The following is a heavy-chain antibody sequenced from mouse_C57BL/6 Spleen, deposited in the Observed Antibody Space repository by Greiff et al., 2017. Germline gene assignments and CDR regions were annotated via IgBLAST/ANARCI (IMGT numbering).Heavy chain of an antibody. CDR1: GYTFTSYW. CDR2: IDPSDSET. D-gene: IGHD2-4*01. V-gene: IGHV1-52*01. J-gene: IGHJ3*01. CDR3: ARGLYYYYLAY. Sequence: VQLQQSGAELVRPGSSVKLSCKASGYTFTSYWMHWVKQRPIQGLEWIGNIDPSDSETHYNQKFKDKATLTVDKSSSTAYMQLSSLTSEDSAVYYCARGLYYYYLAYWGQGTLVTVSA.